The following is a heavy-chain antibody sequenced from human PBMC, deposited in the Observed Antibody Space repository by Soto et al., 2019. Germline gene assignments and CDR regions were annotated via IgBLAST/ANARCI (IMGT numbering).Heavy chain of an antibody. D-gene: IGHD3-10*01. V-gene: IGHV2-5*02. CDR1: GFSLSTSGAG. CDR2: IYWDDDN. CDR3: ALRRGFGELLN. J-gene: IGHJ4*02. Sequence: QITLKESGPTLVKPTQTLTLTCTFSGFSLSTSGAGVGWIRQPPGKALEWLALIYWDDDNRYSPSLKSRLTITKDTSKNQVVLTMTNVDPVDTATYYCALRRGFGELLNWGQGALVTVSS.